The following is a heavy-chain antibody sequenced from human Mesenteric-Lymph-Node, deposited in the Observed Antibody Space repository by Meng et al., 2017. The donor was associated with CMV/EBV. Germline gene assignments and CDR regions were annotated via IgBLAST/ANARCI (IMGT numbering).Heavy chain of an antibody. CDR2: ISSSSSTI. CDR3: ARGQLLSDYYDYGMDV. Sequence: GGSLRLSCAASGFTLSSYWMSWVRQAPGKGLEWVSYISSSSSTIYYADSVKGRFTISRDNAKNSLYLQMNSLRAEDTAVYYCARGQLLSDYYDYGMDVWGQGTTVTVSS. J-gene: IGHJ6*02. D-gene: IGHD2-2*01. V-gene: IGHV3-48*04. CDR1: GFTLSSYW.